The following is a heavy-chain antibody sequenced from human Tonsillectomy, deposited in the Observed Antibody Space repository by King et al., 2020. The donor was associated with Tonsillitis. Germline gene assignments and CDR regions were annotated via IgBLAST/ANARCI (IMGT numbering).Heavy chain of an antibody. CDR1: GFTFNNYA. CDR2: ISGSGGST. V-gene: IGHV3-23*04. Sequence: VQLVESGGGLVQPGGSLRLSCAASGFTFNNYAMSWVRQAPGKGLELVSAISGSGGSTYYADSVKGRFTISRDNSKNTLDLQINSLRAVDTALYYCAQGFSRGQPAGFDYWGQGILVTVSS. D-gene: IGHD2-15*01. CDR3: AQGFSRGQPAGFDY. J-gene: IGHJ4*02.